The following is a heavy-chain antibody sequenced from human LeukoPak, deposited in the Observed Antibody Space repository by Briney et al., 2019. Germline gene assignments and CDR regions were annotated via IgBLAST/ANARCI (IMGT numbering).Heavy chain of an antibody. CDR2: IYHSGST. D-gene: IGHD5-12*01. CDR3: ARATRYYFDY. J-gene: IGHJ4*02. CDR1: GGSISSGGYS. V-gene: IGHV4-30-2*01. Sequence: SETLSLTCAVSGGSISSGGYSWSWIRQPPGKGLEWIGYIYHSGSTYYNPSLKSRVTISVDRSKNQSSLKLSSVTAADTAVYYCARATRYYFDYWGQGTLVTVSS.